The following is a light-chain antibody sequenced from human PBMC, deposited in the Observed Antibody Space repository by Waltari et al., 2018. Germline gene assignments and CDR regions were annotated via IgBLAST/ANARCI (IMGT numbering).Light chain of an antibody. CDR2: DAS. J-gene: IGKJ4*01. CDR1: QSVSGS. Sequence: EIVLTQSPATLSLSLGERATLSCRASQSVSGSLVWYQQKPGQAPRLLIYDASNRATGIPARFSGSGSGTDFTLTISSLVAEDFAVYYCQQHTNWPPEVAFGGGTKVEIK. CDR3: QQHTNWPPEVA. V-gene: IGKV3-11*01.